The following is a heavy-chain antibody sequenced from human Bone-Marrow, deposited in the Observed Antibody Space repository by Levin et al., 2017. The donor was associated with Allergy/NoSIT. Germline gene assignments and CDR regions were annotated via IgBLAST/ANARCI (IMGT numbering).Heavy chain of an antibody. CDR1: GFSFSSYD. D-gene: IGHD3-3*01. Sequence: PGGSLRLSCAASGFSFSSYDMHWVRQAKGKGLEWVSTITSAGDTFYTGSVKGRFSISRENAKTSLYLQMNSLRAGDTAVYYCARDRLGYDFSSGYYYYAMDVWGQGTTVTVSS. V-gene: IGHV3-13*01. CDR3: ARDRLGYDFSSGYYYYAMDV. J-gene: IGHJ6*02. CDR2: ITSAGDT.